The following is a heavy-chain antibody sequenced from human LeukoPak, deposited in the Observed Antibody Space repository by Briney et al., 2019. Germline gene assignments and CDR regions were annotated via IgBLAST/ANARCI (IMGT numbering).Heavy chain of an antibody. J-gene: IGHJ4*02. D-gene: IGHD6-6*01. CDR3: TADSSSRVY. CDR2: IRSKANSYAT. V-gene: IGHV3-73*01. Sequence: GGSLRLSCAASGFTFSGSAMHWVRQASGKGLEWVGRIRSKANSYATAYAASVKGRFTISRDDSKNTAYLQMNSLKTEDTAVNCCTADSSSRVYWGQGTLVTVSS. CDR1: GFTFSGSA.